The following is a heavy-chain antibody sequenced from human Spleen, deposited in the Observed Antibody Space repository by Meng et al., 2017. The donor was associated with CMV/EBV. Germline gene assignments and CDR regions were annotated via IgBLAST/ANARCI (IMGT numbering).Heavy chain of an antibody. J-gene: IGHJ4*02. V-gene: IGHV3-NL1*01. D-gene: IGHD1-20*01. CDR3: ASLYNWNDAIDY. Sequence: GESLKISCAASGFTFSSFGMHWVRQAPGKGLEWVSVIYSGGSTYYADSVKGRFTISRDNSKNTLYLQMNSLRAEDTAVYYCASLYNWNDAIDYWGQGTLVTVSS. CDR2: IYSGGST. CDR1: GFTFSSFG.